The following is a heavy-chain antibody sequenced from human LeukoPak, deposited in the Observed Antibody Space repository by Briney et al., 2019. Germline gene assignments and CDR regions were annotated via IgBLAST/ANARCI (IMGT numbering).Heavy chain of an antibody. V-gene: IGHV3-30*03. CDR1: GFTFSSYG. D-gene: IGHD6-19*01. J-gene: IGHJ4*02. Sequence: GGSLRLSCAASGFTFSSYGMHWVRQAPGKGLEWVAIISFHGSNQYYADSVKGRFTISRDNSKNTLYLQMNSLRAEDTAVYYCASTKSLGMAVAGTLDYWGQGTLVTVSS. CDR3: ASTKSLGMAVAGTLDY. CDR2: ISFHGSNQ.